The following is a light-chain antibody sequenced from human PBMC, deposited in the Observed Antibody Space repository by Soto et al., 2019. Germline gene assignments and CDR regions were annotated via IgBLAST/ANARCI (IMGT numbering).Light chain of an antibody. V-gene: IGKV3-20*01. CDR1: QTISSNF. CDR3: QQCGSSPWT. J-gene: IGKJ1*01. CDR2: GVS. Sequence: EIVLTQSPGTLSLSPGEGATLACRASQTISSNFLAWYQQKPGQPPRLLIYGVSIRATGIPDRFSGSGSGTDFTLTISRLEPEDVAVYYCQQCGSSPWTFGQGTTVEIK.